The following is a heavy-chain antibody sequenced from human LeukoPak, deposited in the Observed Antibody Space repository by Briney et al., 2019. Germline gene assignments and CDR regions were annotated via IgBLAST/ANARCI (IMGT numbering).Heavy chain of an antibody. J-gene: IGHJ5*02. CDR2: ISAYNGNT. CDR1: GYTFTSYG. D-gene: IGHD3-22*01. CDR3: ARKGIIMIESTNNWFDP. Sequence: ASVKVSCKASGYTFTSYGISWVRQAPGQGLEWMGWISAYNGNTNYAQKLQGRVTMTTDTSTSTAYMELRSLRSDDTAVYYCARKGIIMIESTNNWFDPWGQGTLVTVSS. V-gene: IGHV1-18*01.